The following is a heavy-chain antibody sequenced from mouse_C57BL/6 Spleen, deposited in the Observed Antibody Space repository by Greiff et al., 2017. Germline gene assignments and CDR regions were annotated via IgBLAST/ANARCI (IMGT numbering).Heavy chain of an antibody. CDR3: ARIYDGTGAMDY. J-gene: IGHJ4*01. D-gene: IGHD2-3*01. Sequence: QVQLQQSGAELVKPGASVKLSCKASGYTFTSYWMQWVKQRPGQGLEWIGEIDPSDSYTNYNQKFKGKATLTVDTSSSTAYMQLSSLTSEDSAVYYCARIYDGTGAMDYWGQGTSVTVSS. V-gene: IGHV1-50*01. CDR1: GYTFTSYW. CDR2: IDPSDSYT.